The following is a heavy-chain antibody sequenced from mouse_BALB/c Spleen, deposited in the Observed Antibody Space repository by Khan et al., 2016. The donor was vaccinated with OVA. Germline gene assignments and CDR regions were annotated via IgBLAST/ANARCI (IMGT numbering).Heavy chain of an antibody. D-gene: IGHD2-1*01. V-gene: IGHV2-6-5*01. CDR1: GFSLTDYG. Sequence: VQLQESGPGLVAPSQSLSITCTVPGFSLTDYGVSWIRQPPGKGLEWLGLIWGGGSPSYNPALKSRLTIIKDNSKSQVFLKMNSLQTDDTAMYYCAKLYYAHYYAMDYWGQGTSVTVSS. CDR2: IWGGGSP. CDR3: AKLYYAHYYAMDY. J-gene: IGHJ4*01.